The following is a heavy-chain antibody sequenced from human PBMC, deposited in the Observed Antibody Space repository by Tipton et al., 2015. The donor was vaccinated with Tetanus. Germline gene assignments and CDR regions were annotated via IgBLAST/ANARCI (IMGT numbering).Heavy chain of an antibody. CDR1: GDSITRGPYY. J-gene: IGHJ4*02. D-gene: IGHD2-8*01. CDR2: VHKNGST. Sequence: TLSLTCTLSGDSITRGPYYWSWIRQSPGKGLEWMGHVHKNGSTNYNPSLKSRLTMSLDSSKNQFSLRLASVTSADTAVYYCARDAGVSGYWGQGALATVSS. V-gene: IGHV4-61*01. CDR3: ARDAGVSGY.